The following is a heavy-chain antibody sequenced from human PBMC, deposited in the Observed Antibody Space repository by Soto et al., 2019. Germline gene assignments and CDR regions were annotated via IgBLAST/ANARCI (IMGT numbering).Heavy chain of an antibody. D-gene: IGHD2-21*01. V-gene: IGHV3-30-3*01. Sequence: VQLLESGGGLVQPGGSLRLSCAASGFIFTSYAMSWVRQAPGKGLEWVAVISYDGSNKYYADSVKGRFTISRDNSKNTLYLQMNSLRAEDTAVYYCARVVGSIDDYWGQGTLVTVSS. CDR3: ARVVGSIDDY. CDR2: ISYDGSNK. J-gene: IGHJ4*02. CDR1: GFIFTSYA.